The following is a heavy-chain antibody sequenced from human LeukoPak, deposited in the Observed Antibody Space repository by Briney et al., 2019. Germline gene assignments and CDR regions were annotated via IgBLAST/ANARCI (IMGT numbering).Heavy chain of an antibody. D-gene: IGHD1-26*01. CDR3: ARVGATTRSFDY. Sequence: PSETLSLTCTVSSGSLSSYYWSWIRQPPGKGLEWIGFVYYSGTTYYNPSLKSRVTISVDTSKNQFSLKVYSVTAADTAVYYCARVGATTRSFDYWGQGALVTVSS. V-gene: IGHV4-59*01. CDR2: VYYSGTT. CDR1: SGSLSSYY. J-gene: IGHJ4*02.